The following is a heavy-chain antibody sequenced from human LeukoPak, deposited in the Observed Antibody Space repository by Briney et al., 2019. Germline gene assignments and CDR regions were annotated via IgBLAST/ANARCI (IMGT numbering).Heavy chain of an antibody. CDR2: IYYSGST. V-gene: IGHV4-31*11. CDR1: GGSISSGGYS. J-gene: IGHJ4*02. CDR3: ARAGYYGSGSYYNGIDY. D-gene: IGHD3-10*01. Sequence: SQTLSLTCAVSGGSISSGGYSWSWIRQPPGKGLEWIGYIYYSGSTYYNPSLKSRVTISVDTSKNQFSLKLSSVTAADTAVYYCARAGYYGSGSYYNGIDYWGQGTLVTVSS.